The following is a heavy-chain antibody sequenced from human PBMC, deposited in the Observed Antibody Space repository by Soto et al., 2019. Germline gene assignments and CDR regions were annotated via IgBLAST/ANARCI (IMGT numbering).Heavy chain of an antibody. CDR2: IYSNGDT. Sequence: EVQLVETGGGLIQPGGSLRLSCAASGFSVGSNYMTWVRQSPGKGLEWVSLIYSNGDTDYADSVKGRCSISRDNFKNTLYLQMNNLRAEDTAIYHGARKPDSNPVPEADGVWGRGALVTVSS. CDR1: GFSVGSNY. D-gene: IGHD2-8*01. V-gene: IGHV3-53*02. J-gene: IGHJ4*02. CDR3: ARKPDSNPVPEADGV.